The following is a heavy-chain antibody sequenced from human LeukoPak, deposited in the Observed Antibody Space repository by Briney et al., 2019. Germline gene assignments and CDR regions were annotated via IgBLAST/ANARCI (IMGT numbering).Heavy chain of an antibody. V-gene: IGHV4-61*08. Sequence: SQTLSLTCTVSGGSIRSGDFYWSWIRQPPGKGLEWIGYIYYSGSTNYNPSLKSRVTISVDTSKNQFSLKLSSVTAADTAVYYCASGKPTFQYYYDSSGYLTSWGQGTLVTVSS. J-gene: IGHJ4*02. D-gene: IGHD3-22*01. CDR2: IYYSGST. CDR3: ASGKPTFQYYYDSSGYLTS. CDR1: GGSIRSGDFY.